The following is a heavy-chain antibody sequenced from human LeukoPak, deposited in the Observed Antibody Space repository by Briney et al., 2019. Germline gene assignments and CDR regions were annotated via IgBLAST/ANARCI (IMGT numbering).Heavy chain of an antibody. V-gene: IGHV3-7*01. D-gene: IGHD2-15*01. Sequence: QSGGSLRLSCAASGFTFSNYWMSWVRQAPGKGLELVANIKQDGSEKYYVDSVKGRFTISRDNAKNSLYLQMNSLRAEDTAVYYCASYTPEPGTRGLQYWGQGTLVTVSS. CDR1: GFTFSNYW. J-gene: IGHJ4*02. CDR3: ASYTPEPGTRGLQY. CDR2: IKQDGSEK.